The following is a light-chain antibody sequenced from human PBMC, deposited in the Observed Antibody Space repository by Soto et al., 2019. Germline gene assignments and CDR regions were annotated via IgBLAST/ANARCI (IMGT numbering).Light chain of an antibody. CDR3: QQYVSSPWA. Sequence: MGLAQSPGTRSLSPGERATLSCRASQSVTSSFLAWYQQKRGQAPRIXIYGASRRATGIPDRFTGSGSGTDFTLTISRLEPEDFAVYYCQQYVSSPWAFGQGTKVDIK. J-gene: IGKJ1*01. CDR1: QSVTSSF. V-gene: IGKV3-20*01. CDR2: GAS.